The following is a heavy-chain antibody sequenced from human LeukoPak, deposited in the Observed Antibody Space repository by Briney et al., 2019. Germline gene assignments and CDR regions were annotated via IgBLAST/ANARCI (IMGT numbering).Heavy chain of an antibody. J-gene: IGHJ6*03. CDR1: GYTFTSYY. D-gene: IGHD3-10*01. CDR3: AKDKYYYDPGSPPGGRSYYYMDV. CDR2: INPTGGST. V-gene: IGHV1-46*01. Sequence: ASVKVSCKASGYTFTSYYMHWVRQAPGQGLEWMGLINPTGGSTGHAQKFQGRVTMTRDMSTSTVYMELSSLKSEDTAVYYCAKDKYYYDPGSPPGGRSYYYMDVWGKGTTVTVSS.